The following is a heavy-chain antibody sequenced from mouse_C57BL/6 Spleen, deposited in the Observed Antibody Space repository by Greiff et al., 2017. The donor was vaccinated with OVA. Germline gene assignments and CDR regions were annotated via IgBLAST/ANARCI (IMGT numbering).Heavy chain of an antibody. J-gene: IGHJ3*01. V-gene: IGHV1-80*01. CDR2: IYPGDGDT. CDR3: ARSGNWDRFAY. Sequence: VQLQESGAELVKPGASVKISCKASGYAFSSYWMNWVKQRPGKGLEWIGQIYPGDGDTNYNGKFKGKATLTADKSSSTAYMQLSSLTSEDSAVYFCARSGNWDRFAYWGQGTLVTVSA. D-gene: IGHD4-1*01. CDR1: GYAFSSYW.